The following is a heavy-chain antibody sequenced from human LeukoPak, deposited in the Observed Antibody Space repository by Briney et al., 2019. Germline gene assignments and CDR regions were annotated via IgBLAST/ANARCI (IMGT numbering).Heavy chain of an antibody. Sequence: SETLSLTCAVYGGPFGVYYWSWVRQPPGKGLEWIGEINHSGSTNYSPSLKSRVTISVATSKNHFSLKLSSVTAADTAVYYCAGPGAGDLDYWGQGTLVTVSS. CDR1: GGPFGVYY. D-gene: IGHD3-10*01. V-gene: IGHV4-34*01. CDR3: AGPGAGDLDY. J-gene: IGHJ4*02. CDR2: INHSGST.